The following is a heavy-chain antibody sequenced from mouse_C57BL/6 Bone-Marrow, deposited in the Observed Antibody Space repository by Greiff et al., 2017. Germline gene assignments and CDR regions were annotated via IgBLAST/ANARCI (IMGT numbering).Heavy chain of an antibody. J-gene: IGHJ3*01. V-gene: IGHV1-9*01. CDR1: GYTFTGYW. D-gene: IGHD1-1*01. CDR2: ILPGSGST. CDR3: ASEGGYYGSSWPY. Sequence: QVQLKQSGAELMKPGASVKLSCKATGYTFTGYWIEWVKQRPGHGLEWIGEILPGSGSTNYNEKFTGKATLTADTSSNTAYMQLSSLTTEDSAIYYCASEGGYYGSSWPYWGQGTLVTVSA.